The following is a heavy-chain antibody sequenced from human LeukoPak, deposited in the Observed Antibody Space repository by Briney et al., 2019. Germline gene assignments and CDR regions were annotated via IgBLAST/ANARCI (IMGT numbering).Heavy chain of an antibody. V-gene: IGHV1-2*02. CDR2: INPNNGVT. D-gene: IGHD4-17*01. CDR1: GYSFTSNV. J-gene: IGHJ4*02. CDR3: VRIYYGPDY. Sequence: ASVKVSCKASGYSFTSNVISWVRQAPGQRLEWIGWINPNNGVTNYAQKFQGRVTMTSDTSISTAYMEMSRLRSDDTAVYYCVRIYYGPDYWGQGTLVTVSS.